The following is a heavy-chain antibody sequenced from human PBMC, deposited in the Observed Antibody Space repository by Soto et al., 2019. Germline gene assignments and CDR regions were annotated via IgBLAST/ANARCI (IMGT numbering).Heavy chain of an antibody. V-gene: IGHV4-59*08. D-gene: IGHD2-2*01. CDR1: GGSISSYY. CDR3: ASRHTSPYFDY. J-gene: IGHJ4*02. CDR2: IYYSGST. Sequence: SETLSLTCTVSGGSISSYYWSWIRQPPGKGLEWIGYIYYSGSTNYNPSLKSRVTITVDTSKNQFSLKLSSVTAAATAVYYCASRHTSPYFDYWGQGTLVTVSS.